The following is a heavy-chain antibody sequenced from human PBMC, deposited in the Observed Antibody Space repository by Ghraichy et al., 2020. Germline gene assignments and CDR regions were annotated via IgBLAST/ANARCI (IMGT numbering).Heavy chain of an antibody. Sequence: GGSLRLSCAASGFTFSSYSMNWVRQAPGKGLEWVSYISSSSSTIYYADSVKGRFTISRDNAKNSLYLQMNSLRAEDTAVYYCARAGGRYSYGYWGQGTLVTVSS. CDR2: ISSSSSTI. J-gene: IGHJ4*02. D-gene: IGHD5-18*01. CDR3: ARAGGRYSYGY. V-gene: IGHV3-48*01. CDR1: GFTFSSYS.